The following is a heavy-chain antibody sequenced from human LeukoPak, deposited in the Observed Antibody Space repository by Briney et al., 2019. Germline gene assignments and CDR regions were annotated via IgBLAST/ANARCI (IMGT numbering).Heavy chain of an antibody. CDR2: ISSISSTI. CDR3: ARDSISAII. V-gene: IGHV3-48*01. J-gene: IGHJ4*02. D-gene: IGHD6-13*01. CDR1: GFSFSSYS. Sequence: GGSLRLSCAASGFSFSSYSMNWVRQAPGKGLEWVSYISSISSTIYYADSVKGRFTISRDNAKNSLYLQMNSLRAEDTAVYYCARDSISAIIWGKGTLVTVSS.